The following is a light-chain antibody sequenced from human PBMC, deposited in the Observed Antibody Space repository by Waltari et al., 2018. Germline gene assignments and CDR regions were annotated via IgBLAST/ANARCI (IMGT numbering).Light chain of an antibody. Sequence: QSALTQPASVSGSPGQSITISFTGTSSYVGGYNYVSWYQQPPGRAPNLLIYEVINRPSGVSNRFSGSKSGNTASLTISGLQAEDEADYYCSSYTSSISLAFGGGTKLTVL. CDR3: SSYTSSISLA. CDR2: EVI. CDR1: SSYVGGYNY. V-gene: IGLV2-14*01. J-gene: IGLJ2*01.